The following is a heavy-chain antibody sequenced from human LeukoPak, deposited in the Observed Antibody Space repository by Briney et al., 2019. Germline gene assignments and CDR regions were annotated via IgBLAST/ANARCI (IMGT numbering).Heavy chain of an antibody. V-gene: IGHV3-30*14. D-gene: IGHD6-13*01. J-gene: IGHJ4*02. CDR2: ISYDGSNK. CDR1: GFTFSSYA. Sequence: GGSLRLSCAASGFTFSSYAMHWVRQAPGKGLEWVAVISYDGSNKYYADSVKGRFTISRDNSKNTLYLQMNSLRAEDTAVYYCARDRKSSSWYEGGYFDYWGQGTLVTVSS. CDR3: ARDRKSSSWYEGGYFDY.